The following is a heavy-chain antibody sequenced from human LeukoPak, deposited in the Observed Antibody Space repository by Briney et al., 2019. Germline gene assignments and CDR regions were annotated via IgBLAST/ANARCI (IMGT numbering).Heavy chain of an antibody. CDR2: INQDGSEK. CDR1: GFTFSGFW. CDR3: ASGRYCTGTACSPQIDY. Sequence: GGSLRLSCAASGFTFSGFWMSWVRQAPGKGLEWVANINQDGSEKHYVDSVKGRFTISRDNAKNSLYLQMNSLRDEDTAVYYCASGRYCTGTACSPQIDYWGQGTLVTVSS. J-gene: IGHJ4*02. V-gene: IGHV3-7*01. D-gene: IGHD2-8*02.